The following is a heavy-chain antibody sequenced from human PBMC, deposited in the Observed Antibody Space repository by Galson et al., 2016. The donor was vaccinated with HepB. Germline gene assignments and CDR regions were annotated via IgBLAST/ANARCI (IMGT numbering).Heavy chain of an antibody. Sequence: SLRLSCAASGFTFSYHSLHWVRQAPGKGLEWISYISSSGDTIYYADSVRGRFTISRDNAKNSLHLQMNNLGDEDTALYYCARARSDTVLRILERSNSYYYYGMDVWGQGTTVTVSS. V-gene: IGHV3-48*02. CDR1: GFTFSYHS. D-gene: IGHD3-3*01. CDR2: ISSSGDTI. J-gene: IGHJ6*02. CDR3: ARARSDTVLRILERSNSYYYYGMDV.